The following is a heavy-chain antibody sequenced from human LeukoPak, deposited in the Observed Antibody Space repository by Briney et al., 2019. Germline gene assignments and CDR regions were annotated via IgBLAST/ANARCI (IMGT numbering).Heavy chain of an antibody. CDR2: ITGSTRTT. V-gene: IGHV3-23*01. CDR1: GFLFNSYG. J-gene: IGHJ4*02. Sequence: PGGSLRLSCAASGFLFNSYGMSWVRQAPGQGLEWVSSITGSTRTTYYTDSVKGRFIISRGNSKNTLYLQMNSLRAEDTAIYYCTKDQLNRFCSAGSCSVTHDYWGQGTLVTVSS. D-gene: IGHD2-15*01. CDR3: TKDQLNRFCSAGSCSVTHDY.